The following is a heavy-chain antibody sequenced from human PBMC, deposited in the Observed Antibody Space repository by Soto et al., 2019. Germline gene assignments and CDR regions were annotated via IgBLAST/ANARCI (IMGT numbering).Heavy chain of an antibody. V-gene: IGHV1-69*13. D-gene: IGHD2-2*01. J-gene: IGHJ6*02. CDR1: GGTFSSYA. CDR3: ADGSDIVVVPAANGYYYYGMDV. Sequence: SVKVSCKASGGTFSSYAVSWVRQAPGQGLEWMGGIIPIFGTANYAQKFQGRVTITADESTSTAYMELSSLRSEDTAVYYCADGSDIVVVPAANGYYYYGMDVWGQGTTVTVSS. CDR2: IIPIFGTA.